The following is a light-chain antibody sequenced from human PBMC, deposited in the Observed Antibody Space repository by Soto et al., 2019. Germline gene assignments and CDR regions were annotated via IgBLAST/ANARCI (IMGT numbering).Light chain of an antibody. J-gene: IGKJ3*01. CDR3: QQYGDSPLT. CDR2: AAS. V-gene: IGKV3-20*01. Sequence: EMLLTQSPSTLSLSPGEGVALCCRASQSVTVNSLAWYQQKPGQAPRLLIYAASTRAAAVPDRFTGSGSGTDFALTISRLEPEDFGVYYCQQYGDSPLTSGPGTKVDIK. CDR1: QSVTVNS.